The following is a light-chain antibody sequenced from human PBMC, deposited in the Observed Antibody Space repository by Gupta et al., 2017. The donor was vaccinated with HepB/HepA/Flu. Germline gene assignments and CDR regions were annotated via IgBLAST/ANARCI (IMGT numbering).Light chain of an antibody. V-gene: IGKV3-20*01. J-gene: IGKJ1*01. Sequence: IVLTQSPGTLSLSPGERATLSCRASQSVSSSYLAWYQQKPGQAPRLLIYGASSRATGIPDRFRGSGSGTDFTLTISRLEPEDFAVYYGQQYGSSPWTFGQGTKVEIK. CDR2: GAS. CDR1: QSVSSSY. CDR3: QQYGSSPWT.